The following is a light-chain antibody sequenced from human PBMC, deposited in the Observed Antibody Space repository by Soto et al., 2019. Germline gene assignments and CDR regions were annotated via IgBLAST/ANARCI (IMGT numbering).Light chain of an antibody. CDR1: TGAVTSGYY. CDR2: STR. V-gene: IGLV7-43*01. CDR3: LLYYGGAVV. Sequence: QAVVTQEPSLTVSPGGTVTVTCASSTGAVTSGYYPNWLQQKPGQAPRALIYSTRNKHCWTPARFSGSLLGGKAALTLSGVQPEDEAEYYCLLYYGGAVVFGGGTKLTVL. J-gene: IGLJ2*01.